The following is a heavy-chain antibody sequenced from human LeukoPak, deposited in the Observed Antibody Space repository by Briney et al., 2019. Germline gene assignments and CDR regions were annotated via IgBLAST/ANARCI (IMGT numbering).Heavy chain of an antibody. CDR3: ARVLELRKRPGLDY. D-gene: IGHD1-7*01. V-gene: IGHV4-4*02. CDR1: GGSISSSNW. J-gene: IGHJ4*02. CDR2: IYHSGST. Sequence: SETLSLTCAVSGGSISSSNWWSWVRQPPGKGLEWIGEIYHSGSTNYNPSLKSRVTISVDKSKNQFSLKLSSVTAADTAVYYCARVLELRKRPGLDYWGQGTLVTVSS.